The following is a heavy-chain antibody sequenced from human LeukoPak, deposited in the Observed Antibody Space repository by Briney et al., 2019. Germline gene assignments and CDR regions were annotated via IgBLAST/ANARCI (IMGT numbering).Heavy chain of an antibody. CDR3: ARYSGYYLSYFDY. J-gene: IGHJ4*02. Sequence: SETLSLTCAVYDGSFSGYYWSWIRQPPGKGLQWIGEINHSGSTNYNPSLKSRVTISVDTPKNQFSLKLSSVTAADTAVYYCARYSGYYLSYFDYWGQGTLVTVSS. CDR1: DGSFSGYY. V-gene: IGHV4-34*01. D-gene: IGHD3-22*01. CDR2: INHSGST.